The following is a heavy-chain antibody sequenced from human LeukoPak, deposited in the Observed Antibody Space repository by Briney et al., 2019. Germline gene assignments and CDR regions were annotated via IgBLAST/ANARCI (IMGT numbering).Heavy chain of an antibody. CDR2: IYYSGST. Sequence: SETLSLTGTVSGGSISSSSYYWGWIRQPPGKGLEWIGSIYYSGSTYYNPSLKSRVTISVDTSKNQFSLKLSSVTAADTAVYYCARLGYCSGGSCYGPNDYWGQGTLVTVSS. V-gene: IGHV4-39*01. J-gene: IGHJ4*02. CDR3: ARLGYCSGGSCYGPNDY. CDR1: GGSISSSSYY. D-gene: IGHD2-15*01.